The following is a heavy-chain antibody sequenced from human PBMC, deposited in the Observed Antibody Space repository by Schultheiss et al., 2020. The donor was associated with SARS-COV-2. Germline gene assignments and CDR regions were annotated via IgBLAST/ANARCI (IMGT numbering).Heavy chain of an antibody. CDR2: IYSGGST. V-gene: IGHV3-53*01. D-gene: IGHD6-6*01. CDR3: ARYSSSSLDY. CDR1: GFTFDDYA. J-gene: IGHJ4*02. Sequence: GGSLRLSCAASGFTFDDYAMHWVRQAPGKGLEWVSVIYSGGSTYYADSVKGRFTISRDNSKNTLYLQMNSLRAEDTAVYYCARYSSSSLDYWGQGTLVTVSS.